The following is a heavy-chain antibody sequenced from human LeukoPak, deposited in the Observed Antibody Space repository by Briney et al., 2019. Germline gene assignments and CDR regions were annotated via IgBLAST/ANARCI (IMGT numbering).Heavy chain of an antibody. CDR3: ARGDNHYDSSGFLSPFDY. CDR1: GYTFTNFG. Sequence: ASVKVSCKASGYTFTNFGISWVRQAPGQGLEWMGWIGPYTGKTNYAQKFQGRVTVTTDTSTTTAYMELRSLRSEDTAVYYCARGDNHYDSSGFLSPFDYWGQGTLVTVSS. V-gene: IGHV1-18*01. CDR2: IGPYTGKT. J-gene: IGHJ4*02. D-gene: IGHD3-22*01.